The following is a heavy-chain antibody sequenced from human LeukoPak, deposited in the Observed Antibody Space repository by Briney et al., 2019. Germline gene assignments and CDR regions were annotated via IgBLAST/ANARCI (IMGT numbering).Heavy chain of an antibody. V-gene: IGHV3-23*01. D-gene: IGHD4-23*01. CDR1: GFIFANYA. Sequence: GGSLRLSCTTSGFIFANYAMAWVRQSPGPGLGWVSTISASGADTYYADSVRGRFTTSRDNSGHVLYLQLNRLRVDDTAFYYCPKPLLTPGNWGPGTLVTVSS. CDR2: ISASGADT. J-gene: IGHJ4*02. CDR3: PKPLLTPGN.